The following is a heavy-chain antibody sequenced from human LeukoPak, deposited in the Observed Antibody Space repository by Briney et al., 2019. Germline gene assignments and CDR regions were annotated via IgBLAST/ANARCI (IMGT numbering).Heavy chain of an antibody. Sequence: PGGSLRLSCAASGFTFSDHYMSWIRQAPGKGLEWISYISHSGATIYYADSVKGRFTISRKNAMNSLSLPMNRQRAEETAVYYSARASLYYYDSSVRWYFGYWGQGTLVTVPS. CDR3: ARASLYYYDSSVRWYFGY. CDR2: ISHSGATI. V-gene: IGHV3-11*04. CDR1: GFTFSDHY. J-gene: IGHJ4*02. D-gene: IGHD3-22*01.